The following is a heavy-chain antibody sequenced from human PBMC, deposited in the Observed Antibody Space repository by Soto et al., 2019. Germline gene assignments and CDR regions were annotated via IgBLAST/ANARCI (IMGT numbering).Heavy chain of an antibody. V-gene: IGHV1-69*01. D-gene: IGHD3-22*01. CDR1: GGTFSSYA. J-gene: IGHJ4*02. CDR3: VIRDSSGYSDY. Sequence: QVQLVQSGAEVKKPGSSVKVSCKASGGTFSSYAISWVRQAPGQGLEWMGGSIPIFGTANFAQKFQGRVTITADESTSTAYMELSSLRSEDTAVYYWVIRDSSGYSDYWGQGTLFTVSS. CDR2: SIPIFGTA.